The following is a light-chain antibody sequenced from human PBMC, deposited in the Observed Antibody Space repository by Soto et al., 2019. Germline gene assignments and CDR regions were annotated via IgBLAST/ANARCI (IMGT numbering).Light chain of an antibody. Sequence: EIVMTQSPATLSVSPGERATLSCRASQNVRSNLAWYQQKPGQAPRLLIYGASTRATGIAARFSGSGSGTEFTLTISSLESEDFGVYYCQQYNKGPVTFGQGTKVDI. CDR2: GAS. V-gene: IGKV3-15*01. CDR3: QQYNKGPVT. J-gene: IGKJ1*01. CDR1: QNVRSN.